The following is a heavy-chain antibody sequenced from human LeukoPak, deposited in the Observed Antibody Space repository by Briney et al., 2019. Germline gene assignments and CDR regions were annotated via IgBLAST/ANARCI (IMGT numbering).Heavy chain of an antibody. CDR2: IYYSGST. CDR1: GGSISSYY. V-gene: IGHV4-59*01. CDR3: ARDRKQWLVPYYYYYGMDV. J-gene: IGHJ6*02. D-gene: IGHD6-19*01. Sequence: SETLSLTCTVSGGSISSYYWSWIRQPPGKGLEWIGYIYYSGSTNYNPSLKSRVTISVDASKNQFSLKLSSVTAADTAVYYCARDRKQWLVPYYYYYGMDVWGQGTTVTVSS.